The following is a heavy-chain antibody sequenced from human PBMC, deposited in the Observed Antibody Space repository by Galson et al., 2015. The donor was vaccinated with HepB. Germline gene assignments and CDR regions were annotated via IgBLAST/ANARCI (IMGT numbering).Heavy chain of an antibody. CDR3: AKGAFDI. CDR1: GFTFSSYS. J-gene: IGHJ3*02. V-gene: IGHV3-30*18. CDR2: ISYDGSNK. Sequence: SLRLSCAASGFTFSSYSMNWVRQAPGKGLEWVAVISYDGSNKYYVASVKGRFTISRDNSKNTLYLQMNSLRAEDTAVYFCAKGAFDIWGQGTMVTVSS.